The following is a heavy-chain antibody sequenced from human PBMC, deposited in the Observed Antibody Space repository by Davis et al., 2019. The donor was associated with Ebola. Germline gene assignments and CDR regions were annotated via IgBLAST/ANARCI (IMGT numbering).Heavy chain of an antibody. CDR3: ARRSSQALD. D-gene: IGHD6-6*01. CDR1: GFTFSSYS. J-gene: IGHJ4*02. V-gene: IGHV4-34*01. CDR2: IDHSGST. Sequence: ESLKISCAASGFTFSSYSMNWVRQAPGKGLEWIGEIDHSGSTNYNPSLKSRLTISVDTSKNQFSLKVSSVTAADTAVYYCARRSSQALDWGQGTLVTVSS.